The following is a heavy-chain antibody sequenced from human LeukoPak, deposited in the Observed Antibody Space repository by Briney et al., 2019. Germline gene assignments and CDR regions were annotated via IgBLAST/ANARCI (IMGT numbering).Heavy chain of an antibody. Sequence: SQTLSPTCAISGDSVSSNSAAWNWIRQSPSRGLEWLGRTYYRSKWYNDYAVSVKSRITINPDTSKNQFSLQLNSVTPEDTAVYYCARDLVYGDYDPSWFDPWGQGTLVTVSS. D-gene: IGHD4-17*01. J-gene: IGHJ5*02. CDR3: ARDLVYGDYDPSWFDP. V-gene: IGHV6-1*01. CDR2: TYYRSKWYN. CDR1: GDSVSSNSAA.